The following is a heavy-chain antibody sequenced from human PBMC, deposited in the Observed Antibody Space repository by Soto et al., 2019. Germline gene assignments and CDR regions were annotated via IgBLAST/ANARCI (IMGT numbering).Heavy chain of an antibody. CDR2: INHSGST. CDR3: ARGRSDSSSWYRVWWFDP. D-gene: IGHD6-13*01. J-gene: IGHJ5*02. Sequence: QVQLQQWGAGLLKPSETLSLTCAVYGGSFSGYYWSWIRQPPGKGLEWIGEINHSGSTNYNPSLKSRVTISVDTSKNQLSLKLSSVTAADTAVYYCARGRSDSSSWYRVWWFDPWGQGTLVTVSS. CDR1: GGSFSGYY. V-gene: IGHV4-34*01.